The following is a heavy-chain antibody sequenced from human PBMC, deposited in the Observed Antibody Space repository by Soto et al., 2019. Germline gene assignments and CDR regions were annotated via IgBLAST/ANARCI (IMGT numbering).Heavy chain of an antibody. CDR2: VSGSAATT. Sequence: EVQLLESGGGLVQPGGSLRLSCAASGFSFGGYGMSWVRQAPGQGLEWVSAVSGSAATTYYSDSVRGRFTISRDNSKKTLYLQMNSLRAEDTAVYFCAKASKGYTGYDLDYWGQGTLVGVSP. CDR1: GFSFGGYG. J-gene: IGHJ4*02. D-gene: IGHD5-12*01. CDR3: AKASKGYTGYDLDY. V-gene: IGHV3-23*01.